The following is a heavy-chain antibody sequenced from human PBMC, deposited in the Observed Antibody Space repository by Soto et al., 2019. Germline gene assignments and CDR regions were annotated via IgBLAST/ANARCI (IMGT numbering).Heavy chain of an antibody. Sequence: QVQLVQSGAEVKKPGASVKVSCKASGYTFTSYAMHWVRQAPGQRLEWMGWINAGNGNTKYSQKFQGRVTITRDTSASTAYMELSSLRSEDTAVYYCARDYGSGSYSPNWFDPWGQGTLVTVSS. D-gene: IGHD3-10*01. CDR2: INAGNGNT. CDR1: GYTFTSYA. CDR3: ARDYGSGSYSPNWFDP. V-gene: IGHV1-3*01. J-gene: IGHJ5*02.